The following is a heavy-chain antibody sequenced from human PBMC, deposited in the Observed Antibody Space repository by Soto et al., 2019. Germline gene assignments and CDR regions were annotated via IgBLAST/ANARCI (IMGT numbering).Heavy chain of an antibody. V-gene: IGHV4-39*01. CDR2: IYYSGST. J-gene: IGHJ4*02. CDR3: ASLTITIFGVVTPTDY. D-gene: IGHD3-3*01. CDR1: GGSISSSSYY. Sequence: PSETLSLTCTVSGGSISSSSYYWGWIRQPPGKGLEWIGSIYYSGSTYYNPSLKSRVTISVDTSKNQFSLKLSSVTAADTAVYYCASLTITIFGVVTPTDYWGQGTLVTVSS.